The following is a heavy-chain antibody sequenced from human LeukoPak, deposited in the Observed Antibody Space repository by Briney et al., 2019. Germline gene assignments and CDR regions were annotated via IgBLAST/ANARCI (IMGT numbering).Heavy chain of an antibody. CDR1: GGSISSGGYY. V-gene: IGHV4-31*03. CDR2: IYYSGST. J-gene: IGHJ6*03. D-gene: IGHD4-11*01. Sequence: SQTLSLTCTVSGGSISSGGYYWSWIRQHPGKGLEWIGYIYYSGSTYYNPSLKSRVTISVDTSKNQFSLKLSSVTAADTAVYYCARGEKQSPTVTTLRGYYYMDVWGQGTLVTVSS. CDR3: ARGEKQSPTVTTLRGYYYMDV.